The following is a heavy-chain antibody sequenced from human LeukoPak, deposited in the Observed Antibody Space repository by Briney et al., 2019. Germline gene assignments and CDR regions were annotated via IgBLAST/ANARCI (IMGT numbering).Heavy chain of an antibody. D-gene: IGHD5-24*01. CDR2: IYYSGST. V-gene: IGHV4-39*01. CDR1: AGSISSRSYY. CDR3: GSDGYYWDAFDI. Sequence: PAETLSLTRTVSAGSISSRSYYWGWLRQPPGKGLEWIGSIYYSGSTYYTPSSKSGVTISVVPSKSQFSLELSSLSAADAAVYYCGSDGYYWDAFDIWGQGTMVTVSS. J-gene: IGHJ3*02.